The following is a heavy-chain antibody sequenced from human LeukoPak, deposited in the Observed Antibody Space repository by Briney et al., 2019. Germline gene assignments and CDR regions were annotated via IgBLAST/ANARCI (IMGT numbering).Heavy chain of an antibody. V-gene: IGHV5-51*01. D-gene: IGHD3-3*01. CDR2: IYPGDSDT. CDR1: GYSFTSYW. J-gene: IGHJ4*02. Sequence: GESLKISCKGSGYSFTSYWIGWVRQMPGKGLEWMGIIYPGDSDTRYSPPFQGQVTISADKSVSTAHLQWSSLKASDTAMYYCARTPLYDFWSGYSPDYWGQGTLVTVSS. CDR3: ARTPLYDFWSGYSPDY.